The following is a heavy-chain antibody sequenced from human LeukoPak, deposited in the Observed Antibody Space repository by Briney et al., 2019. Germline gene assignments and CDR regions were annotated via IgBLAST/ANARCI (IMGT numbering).Heavy chain of an antibody. CDR3: ARSLWGGGDSNDAFDM. J-gene: IGHJ3*02. Sequence: GGSLRLSCAASGFTFRSYEMNWVRRARGKGLEWVSYISSNGVTTYYADSVKGRFTISRDNAKNSLYLQMNSLRAEDTSLYYCARSLWGGGDSNDAFDMWGQGTVVTVSS. V-gene: IGHV3-48*03. CDR2: ISSNGVTT. D-gene: IGHD2-21*02. CDR1: GFTFRSYE.